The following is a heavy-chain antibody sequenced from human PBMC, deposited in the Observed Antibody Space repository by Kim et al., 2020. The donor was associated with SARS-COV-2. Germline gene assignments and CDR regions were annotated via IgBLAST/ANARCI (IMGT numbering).Heavy chain of an antibody. CDR2: IKSKTDGGTT. D-gene: IGHD3-16*02. Sequence: GGSLRLSCAASGFTFSNAWMSWVRQAPGKGLEWVGRIKSKTDGGTTDYAAPVKGRFTISRDDSKNTLYLQMNSLKTEDTAVYYCTTDFKNGPPIAAAGQTYYDYVWGSYRYTGGFDYWGQGTLVTVSS. CDR1: GFTFSNAW. J-gene: IGHJ4*02. V-gene: IGHV3-15*01. CDR3: TTDFKNGPPIAAAGQTYYDYVWGSYRYTGGFDY.